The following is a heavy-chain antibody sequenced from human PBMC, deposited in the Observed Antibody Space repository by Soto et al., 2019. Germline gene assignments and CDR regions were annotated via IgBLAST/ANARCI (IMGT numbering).Heavy chain of an antibody. CDR2: TSYDGSNN. Sequence: QVQLVESGGGVVQPGTSLRLSCVGSGFTFRSYVIHWVRQAPGKGLEWVALTSYDGSNNFYGDSVKGRFTISRDNSRNTVELQMDSLRLEDTSLYYCARWGTTGGLDVWGQGTLVIVSS. CDR3: ARWGTTGGLDV. V-gene: IGHV3-33*05. J-gene: IGHJ4*02. D-gene: IGHD3-16*01. CDR1: GFTFRSYV.